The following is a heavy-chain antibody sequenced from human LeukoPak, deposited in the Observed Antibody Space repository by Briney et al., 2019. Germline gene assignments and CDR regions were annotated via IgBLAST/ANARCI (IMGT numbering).Heavy chain of an antibody. CDR2: INPNSGGT. J-gene: IGHJ3*02. CDR1: GYTFTGYY. CDR3: ARDRTMVRGVTDAAFDI. Sequence: ASVKVSCKASGYTFTGYYMHWVRQAPGQGLEWMGWINPNSGGTNYAQKFQGWVTMTRDTSISTAYMELSRLRSDDTAVYYCARDRTMVRGVTDAAFDIRGQGTMVTVSS. D-gene: IGHD3-10*01. V-gene: IGHV1-2*04.